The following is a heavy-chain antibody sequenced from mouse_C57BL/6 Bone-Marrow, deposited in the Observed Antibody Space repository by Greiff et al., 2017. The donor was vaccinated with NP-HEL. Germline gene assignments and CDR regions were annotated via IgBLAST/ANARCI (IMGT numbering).Heavy chain of an antibody. J-gene: IGHJ2*01. CDR2: INPSSGYT. CDR3: ARGGSYYDYDGDY. V-gene: IGHV1-4*01. CDR1: GYTFTSYT. D-gene: IGHD2-4*01. Sequence: VQLQQSGAELARPGASVKMSCKASGYTFTSYTMHWVKQRPGQGLEWIGYINPSSGYTKYTQKFKDKATLTADKSSSTAYMQLSSLTSEDSAVYYCARGGSYYDYDGDYWGQGTTLTVSS.